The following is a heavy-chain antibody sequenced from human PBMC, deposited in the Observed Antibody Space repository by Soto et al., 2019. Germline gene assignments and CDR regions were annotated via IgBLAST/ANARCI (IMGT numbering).Heavy chain of an antibody. J-gene: IGHJ4*02. CDR1: GVSFSDYY. CDR3: ARDIEPPGLFFDY. Sequence: GGSLRLSCAASGVSFSDYYMSWIRQAPGKGLEWVSYIDFRSNSIYYADSVKGRFTISRDNAKNSLYLQMNSLRAEDTAVYYCARDIEPPGLFFDYWGQGTLVTVSS. D-gene: IGHD6-13*01. V-gene: IGHV3-11*01. CDR2: IDFRSNSI.